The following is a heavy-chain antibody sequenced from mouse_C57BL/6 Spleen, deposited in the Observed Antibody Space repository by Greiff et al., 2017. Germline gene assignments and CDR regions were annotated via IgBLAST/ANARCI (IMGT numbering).Heavy chain of an antibody. J-gene: IGHJ4*01. V-gene: IGHV1-74*01. CDR3: AIGAYARDD. Sequence: QVQLQQPGAELVKPGASVKVSCKASGYTFTSYWMHWVKQRPGQGLAWIGRLHPSDSDTNYNQKFKGKATLTVDKSSSTAYMQLSSLTSEDTAVYYCAIGAYARDDWGQGTSVTVSA. CDR2: LHPSDSDT. CDR1: GYTFTSYW.